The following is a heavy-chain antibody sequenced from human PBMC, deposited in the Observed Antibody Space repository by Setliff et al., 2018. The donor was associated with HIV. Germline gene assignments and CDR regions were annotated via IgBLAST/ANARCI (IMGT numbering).Heavy chain of an antibody. CDR2: INHSGST. CDR3: ARGAIAAAGTDY. Sequence: SETLSLTCAVYGGSFSGYYWSWIRQPPGKGLEWIGEINHSGSTNYNPSLKSRVTISVDTSKNQFSLKLSSVTAADTAVYYCARGAIAAAGTDYWGQGTLVTSPQ. CDR1: GGSFSGYY. D-gene: IGHD6-13*01. J-gene: IGHJ4*02. V-gene: IGHV4-34*01.